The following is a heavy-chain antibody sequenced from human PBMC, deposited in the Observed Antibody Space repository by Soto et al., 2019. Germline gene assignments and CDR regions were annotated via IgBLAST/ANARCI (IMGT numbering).Heavy chain of an antibody. V-gene: IGHV1-24*01. CDR2: FDPEDGET. D-gene: IGHD3-10*01. J-gene: IGHJ6*02. Sequence: ASVKVSCKVSGYTLTELSMHWVRQAPGKGLEWMGGFDPEDGETIYAQKFQGRVTMTEDTSTDTAYMELSSLRSEDTAVYYCAISSQRITMVRGVIYYYYGMDVWGQGTTVTVSS. CDR3: AISSQRITMVRGVIYYYYGMDV. CDR1: GYTLTELS.